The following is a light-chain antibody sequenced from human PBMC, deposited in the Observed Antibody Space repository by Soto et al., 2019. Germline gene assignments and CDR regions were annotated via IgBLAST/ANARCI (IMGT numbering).Light chain of an antibody. CDR3: AAWDDSLSGWV. CDR1: SSNIGSNY. CDR2: RNN. V-gene: IGLV1-47*01. J-gene: IGLJ3*02. Sequence: QSVLTQPPSASGTPGQRVTISCSGSSSNIGSNYVYWYQQLPGTAPKLLIYRNNHRPSGVPDRFSGSKSGTSASLAISVLRSEDEADDYCAAWDDSLSGWVFGGGTKLTVL.